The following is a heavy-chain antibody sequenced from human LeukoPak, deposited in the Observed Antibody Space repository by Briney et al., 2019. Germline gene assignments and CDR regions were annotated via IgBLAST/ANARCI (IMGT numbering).Heavy chain of an antibody. CDR1: GGSFSGYY. CDR2: INHSGST. J-gene: IGHJ4*02. D-gene: IGHD2-15*01. CDR3: ARDLAAHFDS. V-gene: IGHV4-34*01. Sequence: SETLSLTCAVYGGSFSGYYWSWIRQPPGKGLEWIGEINHSGSTNYNPSLKSRVTISVDTSKNQFSLRLSSVTAADTAVYYCARDLAAHFDSWGQGTLVTVSS.